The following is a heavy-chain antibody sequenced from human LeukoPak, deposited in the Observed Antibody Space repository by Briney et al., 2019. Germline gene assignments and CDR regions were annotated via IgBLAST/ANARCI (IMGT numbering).Heavy chain of an antibody. CDR2: ISSSSSTI. D-gene: IGHD3-22*01. Sequence: GGSLRLSCAASGFTFSSYSMNWVRQAPGKGLEWVSYISSSSSTIYYADSVKGRFTISRDNAKNSLYLQMNSLRAEDTAVYYCARDNHSSGYYFHFDYWGQGTLVTVSS. V-gene: IGHV3-48*01. CDR1: GFTFSSYS. J-gene: IGHJ4*02. CDR3: ARDNHSSGYYFHFDY.